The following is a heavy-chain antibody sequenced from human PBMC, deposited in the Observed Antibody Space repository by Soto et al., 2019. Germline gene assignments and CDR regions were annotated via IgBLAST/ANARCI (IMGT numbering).Heavy chain of an antibody. CDR2: INHSGSA. Sequence: QVQLQQWGAGLLKPSETLSLTCAVYGGSFSGYYWSWIRQPPGKGLEWIGEINHSGSASYNPSLKSRVTISVDTSKNQFSLKMSSVSAADTAVYYCARGRDNSYYNYWGQGALVTVSS. CDR3: ARGRDNSYYNY. J-gene: IGHJ4*02. V-gene: IGHV4-34*01. CDR1: GGSFSGYY. D-gene: IGHD1-26*01.